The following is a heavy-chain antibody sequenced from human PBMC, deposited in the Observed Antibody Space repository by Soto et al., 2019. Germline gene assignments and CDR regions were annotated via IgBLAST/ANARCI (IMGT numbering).Heavy chain of an antibody. CDR3: ARRAGSDY. J-gene: IGHJ4*02. Sequence: LGESLKISCKGSGYSFTTEWIAWVRQMPGKGLEWMGIIFPADSDTKYSPSFQGQVTISADKSTSTVHLQWSSLKASDTAMYYCARRAGSDYWGQGTLVTVSS. V-gene: IGHV5-51*01. CDR1: GYSFTTEW. CDR2: IFPADSDT.